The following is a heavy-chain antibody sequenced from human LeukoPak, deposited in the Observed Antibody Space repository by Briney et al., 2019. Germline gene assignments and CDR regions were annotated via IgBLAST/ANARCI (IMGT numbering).Heavy chain of an antibody. CDR2: IYHSGST. Sequence: SETLSLTCTVSGYSISSGYYWGWIRQPPGKGLEWIGSIYHSGSTYYNPSLKSRVTISVDTSKNQFSLKLSSVTAADTAVYYCARLGGYCSSTSCYAGYWGQGTLVTVSS. V-gene: IGHV4-38-2*02. D-gene: IGHD2-2*01. CDR3: ARLGGYCSSTSCYAGY. CDR1: GYSISSGYY. J-gene: IGHJ4*02.